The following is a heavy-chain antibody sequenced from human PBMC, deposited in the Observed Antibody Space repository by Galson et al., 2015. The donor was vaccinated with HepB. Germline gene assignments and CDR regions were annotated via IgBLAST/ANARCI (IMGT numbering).Heavy chain of an antibody. D-gene: IGHD3-10*01. CDR1: GFTFSSYW. J-gene: IGHJ6*02. CDR2: INQDGSSK. Sequence: SLRLSCAASGFTFSSYWMNWVRQAPGKGLEWVAHINQDGSSKYYVDSVKGRFTISRDNAKDSVYLQLDILRAEDTAVYYCARRISWVRGIITKPAYYYGKDVWGQGTTVTVAS. CDR3: ARRISWVRGIITKPAYYYGKDV. V-gene: IGHV3-7*03.